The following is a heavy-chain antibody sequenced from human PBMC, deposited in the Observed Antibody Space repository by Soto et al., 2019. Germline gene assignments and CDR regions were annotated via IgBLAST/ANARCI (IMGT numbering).Heavy chain of an antibody. J-gene: IGHJ4*02. V-gene: IGHV3-33*01. Sequence: GGSLRLSCAASGFLFKTYGMHWVRQAPGKGLEWVAVIWHDGSRKYYGDAVKGRFTISRDDPRSTLYLQMNSLRAEDTAVYYCVRDRGVTNYLSDLWGQGTLVTVSS. CDR2: IWHDGSRK. D-gene: IGHD3-10*01. CDR1: GFLFKTYG. CDR3: VRDRGVTNYLSDL.